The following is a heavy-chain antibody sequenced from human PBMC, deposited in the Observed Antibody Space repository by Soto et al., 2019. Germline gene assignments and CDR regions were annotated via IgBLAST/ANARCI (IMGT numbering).Heavy chain of an antibody. V-gene: IGHV3-13*01. D-gene: IGHD3-16*01. CDR3: ATQASCWGGGGGWLDP. CDR1: GFTFSASD. CDR2: IGTLHDT. Sequence: EVQWVESGGGSVQPGGSLGLSCAASGFTFSASDMHGVRQTTGAGLEWVAAIGTLHDTYYPDSVKGRFTISRDNARNSLKLQMKRLRAGDTGVYYRATQASCWGGGGGWLDPWGQGTLVTVSS. J-gene: IGHJ5*02.